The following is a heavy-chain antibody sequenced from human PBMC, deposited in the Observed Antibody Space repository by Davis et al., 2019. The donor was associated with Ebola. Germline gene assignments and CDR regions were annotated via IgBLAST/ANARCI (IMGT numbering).Heavy chain of an antibody. CDR2: TYHSGST. CDR1: GGSISSYA. D-gene: IGHD3-10*01. J-gene: IGHJ3*02. CDR3: VRPYGSIGATFDI. Sequence: SETLSLTCAVSGGSISSYASSWIRQPPGKGLEWIGYTYHSGSTYYNPSLKSRVTISVDRSKNQFSLKLSSVTAADTAVYYCVRPYGSIGATFDIWGQGTMVTVSS. V-gene: IGHV4-30-2*01.